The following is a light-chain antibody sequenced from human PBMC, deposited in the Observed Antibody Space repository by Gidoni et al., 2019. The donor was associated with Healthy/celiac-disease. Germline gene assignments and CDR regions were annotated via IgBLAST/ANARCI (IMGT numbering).Light chain of an antibody. Sequence: DIQMTKSPSSLSASVGDRVTITCRASQSISSYLNWYQQKPGKAPKLLIYAASSLQSGVPSRFSGSVSVTDFTLTICSLQPEDFATYSCQQSYSTPWTFGQGTKVEIK. CDR2: AAS. CDR1: QSISSY. J-gene: IGKJ1*01. CDR3: QQSYSTPWT. V-gene: IGKV1-39*01.